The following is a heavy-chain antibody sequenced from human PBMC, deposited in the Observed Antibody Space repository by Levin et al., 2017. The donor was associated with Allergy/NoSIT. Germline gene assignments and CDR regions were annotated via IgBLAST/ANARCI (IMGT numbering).Heavy chain of an antibody. Sequence: GGSLRLSCAASGFTLSDHYMSWIRQAPGKGLEWVSYISYRGTNKYYADSVKGRFTISRDNAKNSLYLQMNSLRAEDTAVYYCARDLDSLPYGMDVWGQGTTVTVSS. D-gene: IGHD3-3*01. CDR1: GFTLSDHY. V-gene: IGHV3-11*01. CDR3: ARDLDSLPYGMDV. CDR2: ISYRGTNK. J-gene: IGHJ6*02.